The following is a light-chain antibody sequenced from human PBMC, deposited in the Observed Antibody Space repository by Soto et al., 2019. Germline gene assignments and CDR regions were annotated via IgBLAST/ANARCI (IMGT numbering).Light chain of an antibody. CDR1: QSVLYSSNKQNY. J-gene: IGKJ2*01. Sequence: DIVMTQSPDSLAVSLGERATINCKSSQSVLYSSNKQNYLAWYQQKSGQPPKLLIYWASIRESEVPDRFSGSGSGTDFTLNISSLQAEDVAVYYCQQFYSIPLTVGEGTNLDI. CDR3: QQFYSIPLT. V-gene: IGKV4-1*01. CDR2: WAS.